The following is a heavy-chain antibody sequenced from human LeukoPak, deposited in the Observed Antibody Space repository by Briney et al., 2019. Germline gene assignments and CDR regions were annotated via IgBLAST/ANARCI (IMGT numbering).Heavy chain of an antibody. V-gene: IGHV3-53*01. CDR2: IYSGGST. J-gene: IGHJ4*02. CDR3: ARDRRNSYGYGQDY. D-gene: IGHD5-18*01. CDR1: GFTISSNY. Sequence: GGSLRLSCAASGFTISSNYMNWVRQAPGKGLEWVSVIYSGGSTYYADSVKGRFTISRDNSKNTVSLQLSSLRAEATAVYYCARDRRNSYGYGQDYWGQGTLVTVSS.